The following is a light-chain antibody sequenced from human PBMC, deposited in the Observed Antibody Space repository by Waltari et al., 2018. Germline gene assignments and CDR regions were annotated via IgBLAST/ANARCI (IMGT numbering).Light chain of an antibody. V-gene: IGKV1-27*01. CDR3: QNYDGAPLT. J-gene: IGKJ3*01. CDR1: RGIWKC. CDR2: GAS. Sequence: DMQMTQFPPSLSASVGDRVIITCRASRGIWKCLAWYHQKPVKAPTLLIYGASTLESGVPSRFSGSGFGTYFTLTIINLQPEDVGTYYCQNYDGAPLTFGPGTKVDIK.